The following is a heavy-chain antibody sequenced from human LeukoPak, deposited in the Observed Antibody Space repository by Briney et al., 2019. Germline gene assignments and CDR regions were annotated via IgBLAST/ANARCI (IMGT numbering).Heavy chain of an antibody. V-gene: IGHV4-31*03. J-gene: IGHJ1*01. CDR1: GGSINSGGYY. D-gene: IGHD6-19*01. CDR2: IYYSWNT. CDR3: ARAPGIAVAGTKYFQH. Sequence: SDTLSLTCTVSGGSINSGGYYWTWVRQHPGKGREWNRYIYYSWNTYYNPSLKSRVTISVATSKNQFPLKLSSVTAADTAVYYCARAPGIAVAGTKYFQHWGQGTLVTVSS.